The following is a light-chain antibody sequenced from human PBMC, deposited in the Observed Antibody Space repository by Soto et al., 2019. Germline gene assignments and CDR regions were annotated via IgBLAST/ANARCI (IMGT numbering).Light chain of an antibody. V-gene: IGLV1-51*01. J-gene: IGLJ2*01. CDR3: ATWDRSLSVGV. CDR1: SSNIGHNY. Sequence: QSVLTQPPSVSAAPGRKVTMSCSGSSSNIGHNYVFWYQQLPGTAPKLLIYDNDKRPSGIPDRFSGSKSGTSATLGITGLQTGDEADYYCATWDRSLSVGVFGGGTKLTVL. CDR2: DND.